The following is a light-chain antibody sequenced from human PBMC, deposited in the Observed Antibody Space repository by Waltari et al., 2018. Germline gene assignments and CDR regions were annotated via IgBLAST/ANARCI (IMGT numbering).Light chain of an antibody. V-gene: IGKV3-15*01. CDR1: QIVSTN. J-gene: IGKJ5*01. CDR3: QQYNRWPPST. Sequence: EIVMTQSPATLSGSHGETPTLPCRAIQIVSTNVAWYQKKPGQAPRLLIYDASTRATSVPARFRGSGSGTEFTLTISSLQSEDFAVYYCQQYNRWPPSTFGQGTRLEIK. CDR2: DAS.